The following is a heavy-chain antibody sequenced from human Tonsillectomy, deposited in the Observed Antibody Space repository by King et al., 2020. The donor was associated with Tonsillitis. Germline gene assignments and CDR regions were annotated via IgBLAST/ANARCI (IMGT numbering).Heavy chain of an antibody. CDR1: GFTFDDYA. D-gene: IGHD3-16*01. V-gene: IGHV3-9*01. CDR3: AKDIEAHRGGQGLRNWFDP. J-gene: IGHJ5*02. Sequence: VQLVESGGGLVQPGRSLRLSCAASGFTFDDYAMHWVRQAPGKGLEWVSGISWNSGSIGYADSVKGRFTISRDNAKNSLYLQMNSLRAEDTALYYCAKDIEAHRGGQGLRNWFDPWGQGTLVTVSS. CDR2: ISWNSGSI.